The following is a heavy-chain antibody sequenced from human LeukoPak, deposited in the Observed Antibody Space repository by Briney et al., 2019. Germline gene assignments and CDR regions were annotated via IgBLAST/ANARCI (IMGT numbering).Heavy chain of an antibody. CDR3: ARASFWSGYWDY. Sequence: GGSLRLSCAASGFTFSSYAMHWVRQAPGKGLEWVSSISSSSSYIYYADSVKGRFTISRDNAKNSLYLQMNSLRAEDTAVYYCARASFWSGYWDYWGQGTLVTVSS. V-gene: IGHV3-21*01. CDR1: GFTFSSYA. CDR2: ISSSSSYI. J-gene: IGHJ4*02. D-gene: IGHD3-3*01.